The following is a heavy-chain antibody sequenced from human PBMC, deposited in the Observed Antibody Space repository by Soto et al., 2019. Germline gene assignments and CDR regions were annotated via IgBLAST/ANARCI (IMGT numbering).Heavy chain of an antibody. CDR1: GDTFNKYT. CDR2: IIPIYGTA. Sequence: VQLVQSGAEVKEPGSSVKVSCKVSGDTFNKYTINWVRQVPGQGLEWMAGIIPIYGTANYALKFHDRIKVTADESTATAYMELNSLTSEDTAIYYCARDGHGYNYWYFDLWGRGTLITVSS. J-gene: IGHJ2*01. V-gene: IGHV1-69*01. D-gene: IGHD5-12*01. CDR3: ARDGHGYNYWYFDL.